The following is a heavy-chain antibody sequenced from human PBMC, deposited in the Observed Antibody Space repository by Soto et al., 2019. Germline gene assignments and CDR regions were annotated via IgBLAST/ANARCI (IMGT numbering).Heavy chain of an antibody. CDR3: ARAVSSGYPADY. Sequence: QVQLVQSGAEVKKPGSSVKVSCKASGGNFSSYAISWVRQAPGQGLEWMGGIIPIFGTANYAQKLQGRVRITADESTSTAYMELSSMRAADTAGYYCARAVSSGYPADYGGQGTLVTVFS. J-gene: IGHJ4*02. CDR1: GGNFSSYA. CDR2: IIPIFGTA. D-gene: IGHD3-22*01. V-gene: IGHV1-69*01.